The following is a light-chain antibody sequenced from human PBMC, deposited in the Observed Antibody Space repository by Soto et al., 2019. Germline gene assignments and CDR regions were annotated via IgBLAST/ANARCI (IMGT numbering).Light chain of an antibody. CDR3: AAWDDSLSGVV. V-gene: IGLV1-47*01. J-gene: IGLJ2*01. CDR1: SSNIGSNY. Sequence: QSVLTQPTSASGTPGQRVTISCSGSSSNIGSNYVYWYQQLPGTVPQLLIYRNSERPSGVPDRFSGSKSGTSASLAISGLRSEDEADYYCAAWDDSLSGVVFSGGTKVTVL. CDR2: RNS.